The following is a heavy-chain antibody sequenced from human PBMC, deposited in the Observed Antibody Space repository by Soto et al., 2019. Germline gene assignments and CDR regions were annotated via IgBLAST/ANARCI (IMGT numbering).Heavy chain of an antibody. J-gene: IGHJ6*02. CDR2: IIPIFGTA. D-gene: IGHD1-26*01. CDR1: GGTFSSYA. V-gene: IGHV1-69*06. Sequence: QVQLVQSGAEVKKPGSSVKVSCKASGGTFSSYAISWVRQAPGQGLEWMGGIIPIFGTANYAQKFQGRVTITADKSTSTAYMELSSLRSEDTAVYYCARVIPPRGSYSYYYYYGMDVWGQGTTVTVSS. CDR3: ARVIPPRGSYSYYYYYGMDV.